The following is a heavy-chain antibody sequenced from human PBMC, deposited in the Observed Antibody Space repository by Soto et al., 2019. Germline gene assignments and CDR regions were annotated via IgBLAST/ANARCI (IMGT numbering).Heavy chain of an antibody. CDR2: ISSSSSYI. J-gene: IGHJ2*01. CDR3: GSAGHYYDSS. CDR1: GFTFSSYS. Sequence: GWSLRLSCAASGFTFSSYSMNWVRQAPGKGLEWVSSISSSSSYIYYADSVKGRFTISKDNAKNSLYLQMNSLRAEDTAVYYCGSAGHYYDSSGGRGTLVTVSS. D-gene: IGHD3-22*01. V-gene: IGHV3-21*01.